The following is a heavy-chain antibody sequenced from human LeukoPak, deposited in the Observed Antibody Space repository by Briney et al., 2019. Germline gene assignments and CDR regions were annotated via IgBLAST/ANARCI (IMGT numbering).Heavy chain of an antibody. D-gene: IGHD3-10*01. CDR2: IYSGGST. J-gene: IGHJ4*02. CDR3: AREGGEGFDY. Sequence: GGSLRLSCAASGLTVSSNCMSWVRQAPGKGLEWVSFIYSGGSTYYTDSVKGRFTISRDSSKNTLYLQMNSLRAEDTAVYYCAREGGEGFDYWGQGPLVTVSS. CDR1: GLTVSSNC. V-gene: IGHV3-53*01.